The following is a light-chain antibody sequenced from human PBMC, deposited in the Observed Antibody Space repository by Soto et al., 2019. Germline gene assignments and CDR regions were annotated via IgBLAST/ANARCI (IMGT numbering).Light chain of an antibody. V-gene: IGKV3-15*01. CDR1: QSLSSN. Sequence: ENVLTHSPVTLSLSPGERATLSCGANQSLSSNYLAWYQQRPGQAPRLLIYDISNRAAGVPARFSGSGSETEFTLTIRSLQSEDFAVYFCQQYNNWPSFGQGTKVDIK. J-gene: IGKJ1*01. CDR2: DIS. CDR3: QQYNNWPS.